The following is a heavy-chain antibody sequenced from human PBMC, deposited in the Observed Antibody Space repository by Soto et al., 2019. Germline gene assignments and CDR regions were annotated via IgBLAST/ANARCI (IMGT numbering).Heavy chain of an antibody. J-gene: IGHJ6*03. V-gene: IGHV4-31*03. D-gene: IGHD6-6*01. CDR1: GGSISSGGYF. Sequence: PSETLSLTCTVSGGSISSGGYFWSWIRQHPGKGLEWIGYIYYSGSTYYIPSLKSRITISVDTSKNQFSLRLSSVTAADTAVYYCARVGPYSSSFFHPPSNYYYYMDVWGKGTTVTVSS. CDR2: IYYSGST. CDR3: ARVGPYSSSFFHPPSNYYYYMDV.